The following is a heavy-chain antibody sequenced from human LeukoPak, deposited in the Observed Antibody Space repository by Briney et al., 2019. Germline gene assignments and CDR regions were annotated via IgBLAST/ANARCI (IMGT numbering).Heavy chain of an antibody. V-gene: IGHV1-24*01. CDR1: GYTLTELS. CDR3: ADYVDTAMVYDY. D-gene: IGHD5-18*01. CDR2: FDPEDCET. J-gene: IGHJ4*02. Sequence: GASVKVSCKVSGYTLTELSMHWVRQAPGKGLEWMGGFDPEDCETIYAQKFQGRVTMTEDTSTDTAYMELSSLRSEDTPVYYCADYVDTAMVYDYWGQGTLVTVSS.